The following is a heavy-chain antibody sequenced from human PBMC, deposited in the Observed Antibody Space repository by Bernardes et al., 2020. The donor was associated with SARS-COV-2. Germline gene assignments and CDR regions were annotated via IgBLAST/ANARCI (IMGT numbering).Heavy chain of an antibody. D-gene: IGHD3-9*01. J-gene: IGHJ4*02. V-gene: IGHV3-74*01. CDR2: MNSDGGTV. CDR1: TSW. Sequence: TSWMHWVRQAPGKGLVWVARMNSDGGTVNYADSLKDRFTISRDNAENTLYLHMNSLRAEDTAVYYCARAGYFRFDYWGQGTLVTVSS. CDR3: ARAGYFRFDY.